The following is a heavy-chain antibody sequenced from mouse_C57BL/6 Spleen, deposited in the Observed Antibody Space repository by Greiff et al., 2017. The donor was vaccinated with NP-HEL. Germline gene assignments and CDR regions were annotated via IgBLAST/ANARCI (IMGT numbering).Heavy chain of an antibody. CDR3: ARHYGNSYAMDY. D-gene: IGHD2-1*01. J-gene: IGHJ4*01. V-gene: IGHV1-69*01. CDR2: IDPSDSYT. Sequence: QVQLKQPGAELVMPGASVKLSCKASGYTFTSYWMHWVKQRPGQGLEWIGEIDPSDSYTNYNQKFKGKSTLTVDKSSSTAYMQLSSLTSEDSAVYYCARHYGNSYAMDYWGQGTSVTVSS. CDR1: GYTFTSYW.